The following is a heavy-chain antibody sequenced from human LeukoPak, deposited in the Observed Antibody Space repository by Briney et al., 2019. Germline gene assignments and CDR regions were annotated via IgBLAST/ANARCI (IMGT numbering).Heavy chain of an antibody. D-gene: IGHD2-2*01. CDR2: ISYDGSKK. V-gene: IGHV3-30-3*01. CDR1: GFTFSSYA. J-gene: IGHJ4*02. CDR3: ARDQGDIVVVPAAMSPDY. Sequence: GGSLRLSWAASGFTFSSYATHWVRQAPGKELEWVEVISYDGSKKYYANSVKGRFTISRDNSKNTLYVQMNSLRAEDTAVYYCARDQGDIVVVPAAMSPDYWGQGTLVTVSS.